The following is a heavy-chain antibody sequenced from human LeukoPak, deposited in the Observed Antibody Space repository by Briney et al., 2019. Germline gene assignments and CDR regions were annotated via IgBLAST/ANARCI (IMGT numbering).Heavy chain of an antibody. CDR3: ARAQYYYDSSGYYFQH. J-gene: IGHJ1*01. Sequence: GASVKVSCKASGGTFSSYAISWVRQAPGQGPEWMGGIIPIFGTANYAQKFQGRVTITADESTSTAYMELSSLRSEDTAVYYCARAQYYYDSSGYYFQHWGQGTLVTVSS. CDR1: GGTFSSYA. CDR2: IIPIFGTA. D-gene: IGHD3-22*01. V-gene: IGHV1-69*13.